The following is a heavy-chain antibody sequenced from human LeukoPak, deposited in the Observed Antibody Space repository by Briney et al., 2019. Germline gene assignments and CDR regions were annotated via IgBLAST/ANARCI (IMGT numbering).Heavy chain of an antibody. CDR2: IYYSGST. D-gene: IGHD5-18*01. J-gene: IGHJ6*03. CDR3: ARDQYSYGYLDYYYYMDV. CDR1: GGSISSYC. V-gene: IGHV4-59*12. Sequence: SETLSLTCTVSGGSISSYCWSWIRQPPGKGLELIGYIYYSGSTNYNPSLMSRATISVDTSKNQCYLKLSSVTAADTAVYYCARDQYSYGYLDYYYYMDVWGKGTTVTISS.